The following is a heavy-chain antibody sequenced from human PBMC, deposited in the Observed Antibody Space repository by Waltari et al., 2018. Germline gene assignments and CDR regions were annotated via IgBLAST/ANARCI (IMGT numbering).Heavy chain of an antibody. CDR3: ARHRLDRGDSFDF. V-gene: IGHV4-38-2*02. CDR1: EYSVRPGFY. CDR2: IYHLGNT. Sequence: QVQLQESGPRLVKPSETLSPTCTVSEYSVRPGFYWGWVRQSPGKGLEWIGRIYHLGNTRYNPPLSSRVAVSMDMSKNQFSLRLTSVTAADTAVYYCARHRLDRGDSFDFWGQEALVTVSS. J-gene: IGHJ4*02. D-gene: IGHD3-22*01.